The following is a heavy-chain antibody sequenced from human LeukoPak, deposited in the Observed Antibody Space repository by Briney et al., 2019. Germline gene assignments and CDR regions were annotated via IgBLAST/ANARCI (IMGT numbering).Heavy chain of an antibody. J-gene: IGHJ4*02. Sequence: PGGSLRLSCAASGFTFDGYAMHWVRQAPGKGLEWVSGISWNSGSIGYADSVKGRFTISRDNAKNSLYLQMNSLRAEDTALYYCAKAVRGVVLFDYWGQGTLVTVSS. D-gene: IGHD3-10*01. CDR1: GFTFDGYA. V-gene: IGHV3-9*01. CDR3: AKAVRGVVLFDY. CDR2: ISWNSGSI.